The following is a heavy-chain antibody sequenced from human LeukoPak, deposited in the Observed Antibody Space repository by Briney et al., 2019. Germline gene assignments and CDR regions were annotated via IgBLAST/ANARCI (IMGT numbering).Heavy chain of an antibody. CDR2: DSTYKGNT. Sequence: ASVKVSCKASGYSFMNYGISWVRQAPGQGLEWMGWDSTYKGNTLYAQNFQDRVVMTRDTSTSIVNLELRSLTRDDTAIYYCARDAEPLSLDLWGQGTLVTVSS. CDR1: GYSFMNYG. CDR3: ARDAEPLSLDL. V-gene: IGHV1-18*01. D-gene: IGHD1-14*01. J-gene: IGHJ4*02.